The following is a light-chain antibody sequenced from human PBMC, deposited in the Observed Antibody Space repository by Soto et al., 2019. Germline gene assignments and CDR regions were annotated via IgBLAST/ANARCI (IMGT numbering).Light chain of an antibody. CDR2: GAS. J-gene: IGKJ5*01. Sequence: EIVLTQSPGTLSLSPGERATLSCRASQSVSSNSLAWYQQTPGQAPRLLIYGASSRATGIPDRFSGSGSGTDFTLTISRLEPEDFAMYYCQQYGRSPFTFGQGTRLEIK. CDR1: QSVSSNS. V-gene: IGKV3-20*01. CDR3: QQYGRSPFT.